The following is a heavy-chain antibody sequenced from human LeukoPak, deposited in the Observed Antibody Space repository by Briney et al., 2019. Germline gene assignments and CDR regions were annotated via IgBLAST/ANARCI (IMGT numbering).Heavy chain of an antibody. D-gene: IGHD6-13*01. J-gene: IGHJ5*02. Sequence: SQTLSLTCTVSGGSISSGGYYWSWIRQPPGKGLEWIGYIYHSGSTYYNPSLKSRVTISVDRSKNQFSLKLSSVTAADTAVYYCAREPIAEPPYNWFDPWGQGTLVTVSS. CDR2: IYHSGST. CDR3: AREPIAEPPYNWFDP. CDR1: GGSISSGGYY. V-gene: IGHV4-30-2*01.